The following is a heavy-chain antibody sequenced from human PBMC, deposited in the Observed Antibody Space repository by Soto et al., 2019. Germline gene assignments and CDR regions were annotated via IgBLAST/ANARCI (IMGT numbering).Heavy chain of an antibody. V-gene: IGHV1-18*01. J-gene: IGHJ6*02. CDR3: ARYTALKQQLVPEIKVGMDV. CDR1: GYTFTSYG. D-gene: IGHD6-13*01. CDR2: ISAYNGNT. Sequence: ASVKVSCKASGYTFTSYGISWVRQAPGQGLEWMGWISAYNGNTNYAQKLQGRVTMTTDTSTSTAYMELRSLRSDDTAVYYCARYTALKQQLVPEIKVGMDVCGQGTTVTVAS.